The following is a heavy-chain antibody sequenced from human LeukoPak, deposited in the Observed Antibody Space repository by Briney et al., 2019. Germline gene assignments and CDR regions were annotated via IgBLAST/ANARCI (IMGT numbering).Heavy chain of an antibody. J-gene: IGHJ5*02. Sequence: PGGSLRLSCAASGFTFSSYSMNWVRQAPGKGLEWVSSISSSSSYIYYAGSVKGRFTISRDNAKNSLYLQMNSLRAEDTAVYYCARSQTEGVYCSGGSCYRLAARSYNWFDPWGQGTLVTVSS. CDR1: GFTFSSYS. V-gene: IGHV3-21*04. CDR2: ISSSSSYI. CDR3: ARSQTEGVYCSGGSCYRLAARSYNWFDP. D-gene: IGHD2-15*01.